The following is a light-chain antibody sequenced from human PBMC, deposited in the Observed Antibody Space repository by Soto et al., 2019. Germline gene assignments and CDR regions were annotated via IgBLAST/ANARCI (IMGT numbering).Light chain of an antibody. V-gene: IGLV2-14*03. CDR1: SSDLGRYNY. Sequence: QSALTQPASVSGSPGQSIAISCTGTSSDLGRYNYVSWYQQYLGKAPKLIIYDVSSRPSGVSNRFSGSKSGNTASLTISGLQAEDEADYYCSSYTSTTTEVFGTGTKVPVL. CDR2: DVS. J-gene: IGLJ1*01. CDR3: SSYTSTTTEV.